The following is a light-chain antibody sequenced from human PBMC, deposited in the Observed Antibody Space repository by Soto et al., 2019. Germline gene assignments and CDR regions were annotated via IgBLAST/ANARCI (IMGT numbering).Light chain of an antibody. V-gene: IGKV3-20*01. J-gene: IGKJ1*01. Sequence: EILLTQSPGTLSLSPGERAFLSCRASQSVSTDSLAWYRQKPGQAPRLLVYDASSRSTGIPDRFSGSGSGTDFTLTISRLEPEDFAVYYCQQYGSAPRTFGQGTKVEIK. CDR1: QSVSTDS. CDR3: QQYGSAPRT. CDR2: DAS.